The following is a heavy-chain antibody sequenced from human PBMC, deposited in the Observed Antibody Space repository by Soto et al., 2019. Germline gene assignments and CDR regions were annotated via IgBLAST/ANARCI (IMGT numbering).Heavy chain of an antibody. CDR1: GFTFSFYG. CDR3: ARWGGSATVPYCDY. J-gene: IGHJ4*02. CDR2: IWYDGSIK. D-gene: IGHD4-4*01. V-gene: IGHV3-33*01. Sequence: QVQLVESGGGVVQPGTSLTLSCAASGFTFSFYGMHWVRQAPGKGLEWVAVIWYDGSIKTYADSVKGRFTISRDNSENIVYLQMNSLRAEDTAVYYCARWGGSATVPYCDYWGQGALVTVSS.